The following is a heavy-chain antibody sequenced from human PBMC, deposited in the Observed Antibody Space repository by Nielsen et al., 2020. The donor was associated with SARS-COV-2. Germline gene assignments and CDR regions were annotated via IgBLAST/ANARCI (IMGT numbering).Heavy chain of an antibody. CDR3: ARDSGPYSSSWLGPGWFDP. D-gene: IGHD6-13*01. J-gene: IGHJ5*02. CDR2: IIPIFGTA. V-gene: IGHV1-69*01. Sequence: VRQMPGKGLEWMGGIIPIFGTANYAQKFQGRVTITADESTSTAYMELSSLRSEDTAVYYCARDSGPYSSSWLGPGWFDPWGQGTLVTVSS.